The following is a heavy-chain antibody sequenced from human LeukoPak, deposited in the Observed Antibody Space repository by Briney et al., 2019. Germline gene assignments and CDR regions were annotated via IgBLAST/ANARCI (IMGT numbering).Heavy chain of an antibody. Sequence: GGSLRLSCAASGFTFSSYSMNWVRQAPGKGLEWVSSISSSSSYIYYADSVKGRFTISRDNAKNSLYLQMNSLRAEDTAAYYCARDSGGFIRGDFDYWGQGTLVTVSS. CDR3: ARDSGGFIRGDFDY. CDR1: GFTFSSYS. CDR2: ISSSSSYI. J-gene: IGHJ4*02. V-gene: IGHV3-21*01. D-gene: IGHD3-10*01.